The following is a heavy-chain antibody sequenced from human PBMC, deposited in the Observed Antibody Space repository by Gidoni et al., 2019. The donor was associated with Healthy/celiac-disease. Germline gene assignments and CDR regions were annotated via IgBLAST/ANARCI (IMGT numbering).Heavy chain of an antibody. CDR2: SNPNSGGT. Sequence: QVQLVQTGAEVKKPGAAVTVSGKASGDTFTGYYMHWVRQAPGQGLEWMGWSNPNSGGTNYAQKFQCRVTMTRDTSISSAYMELSRLRSDDTAVYYCARGPEPYDILSGYLDYWGQGTLVTVSS. V-gene: IGHV1-2*02. D-gene: IGHD3-9*01. CDR3: ARGPEPYDILSGYLDY. J-gene: IGHJ4*02. CDR1: GDTFTGYY.